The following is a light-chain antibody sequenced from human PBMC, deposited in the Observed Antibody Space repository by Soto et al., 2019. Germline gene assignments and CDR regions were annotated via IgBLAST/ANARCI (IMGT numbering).Light chain of an antibody. CDR3: QQYGSSPWT. Sequence: EIVLTQSPGTLSLSPGERATLSCRASQSVSSSYLAWYQQKPGQAPRLLIYGASSRATRIPDRFSGSGSGTDFTLTISRLEPEDFAVYYWQQYGSSPWTFGQGTKVEIK. CDR1: QSVSSSY. V-gene: IGKV3-20*01. J-gene: IGKJ1*01. CDR2: GAS.